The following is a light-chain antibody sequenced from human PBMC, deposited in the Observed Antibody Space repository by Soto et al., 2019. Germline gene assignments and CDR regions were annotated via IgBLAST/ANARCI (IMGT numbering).Light chain of an antibody. CDR2: GVS. V-gene: IGKV3-20*01. CDR1: QSVRSSY. Sequence: EIVLTQSPGTLSLSPGERATLSCRASQSVRSSYLAWYQQKLGQAPRLLIYGVSNRATGIPDRFSGSGSGTDFTLSISRLESEDFAVYYCQHYGTSPRTFGQGTKGEIK. CDR3: QHYGTSPRT. J-gene: IGKJ1*01.